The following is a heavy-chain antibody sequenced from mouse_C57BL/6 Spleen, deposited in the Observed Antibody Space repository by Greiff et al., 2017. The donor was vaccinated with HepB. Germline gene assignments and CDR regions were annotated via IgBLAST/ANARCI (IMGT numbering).Heavy chain of an antibody. Sequence: VQLQQPGAELVRPGSSVKLSCKASGYTFTSYWMHWVKQRPIQGLEWIGNIDPSDSETHYNQKFKDKATLTVDKSSSTAYMQLSSLTSEDSAVYYCARGIYDGLGAYWGQGTLVTVSA. D-gene: IGHD2-3*01. V-gene: IGHV1-52*01. CDR3: ARGIYDGLGAY. CDR2: IDPSDSET. J-gene: IGHJ3*01. CDR1: GYTFTSYW.